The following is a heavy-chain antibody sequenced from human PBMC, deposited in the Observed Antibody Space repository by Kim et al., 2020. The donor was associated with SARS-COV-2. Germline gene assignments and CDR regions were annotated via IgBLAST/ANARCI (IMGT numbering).Heavy chain of an antibody. J-gene: IGHJ2*01. CDR1: GGSISSSSYY. D-gene: IGHD3-22*01. CDR3: ARPPPYYYDSSGYYHWYFDL. V-gene: IGHV4-39*01. Sequence: SETLSLTCTVSGGSISSSSYYWGWIRQPPGKGLEWIGSIYYSGSTYYNPSLKSRVTISVDTSKNQFSLKLSSVTAADTAVYYCARPPPYYYDSSGYYHWYFDLWGRGTLVTVSS. CDR2: IYYSGST.